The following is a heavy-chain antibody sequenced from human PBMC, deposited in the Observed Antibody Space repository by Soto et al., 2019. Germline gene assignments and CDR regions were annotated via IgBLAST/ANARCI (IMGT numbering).Heavy chain of an antibody. Sequence: PSETLSLTCTVSGGSISSSSYYWGWIRQPPGKGLEWIGSIYYSGSTYYNPSLKSRVTISVDTSKNQFSLKLSSVTAADTAVYYCARHLSYYYDSSGYYPFFDYWGQGTLVTVSS. J-gene: IGHJ4*02. V-gene: IGHV4-39*01. CDR3: ARHLSYYYDSSGYYPFFDY. D-gene: IGHD3-22*01. CDR2: IYYSGST. CDR1: GGSISSSSYY.